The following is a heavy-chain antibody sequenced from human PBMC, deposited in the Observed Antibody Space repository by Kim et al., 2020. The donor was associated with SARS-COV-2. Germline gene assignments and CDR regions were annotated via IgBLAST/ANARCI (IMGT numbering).Heavy chain of an antibody. CDR1: GGSISSSSYY. CDR3: ARLNNSGYDLFDY. V-gene: IGHV4-39*01. J-gene: IGHJ4*02. D-gene: IGHD5-12*01. CDR2: IYYSGST. Sequence: SETLSLTCTVSGGSISSSSYYWGWIRQPPGKGLEWIGSIYYSGSTYYNPSLKSRVTISVDTSKNQFSLKLSSVTAADTAVYYCARLNNSGYDLFDYWGQGTLVTVSS.